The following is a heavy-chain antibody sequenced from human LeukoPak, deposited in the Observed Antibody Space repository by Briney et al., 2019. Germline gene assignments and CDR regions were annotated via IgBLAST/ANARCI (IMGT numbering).Heavy chain of an antibody. J-gene: IGHJ4*02. V-gene: IGHV3-30*02. D-gene: IGHD3-22*01. Sequence: PGGSLRLSCEVSGFTFSNYWMMWVRQAPGKGLEWVAFISYDGSNKYCADSVKGRFTISRDNSKNTLSLQMTSLRTEDTAVYYCAKDGDDCIDYWGQGTLVTVSS. CDR3: AKDGDDCIDY. CDR2: ISYDGSNK. CDR1: GFTFSNYW.